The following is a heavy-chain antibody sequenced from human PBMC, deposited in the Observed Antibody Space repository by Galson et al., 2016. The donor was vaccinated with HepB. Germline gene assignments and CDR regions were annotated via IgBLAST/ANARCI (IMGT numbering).Heavy chain of an antibody. D-gene: IGHD4-11*01. J-gene: IGHJ3*01. CDR3: ARGPHDYTNRLDAFDV. CDR1: GYTFTAYT. Sequence: SVKVSCKASGYTFTAYTLHWVRQAPGQRLEWMGWINPGYGDTKSSQDFQGRVTFSRDTSASTVYMSLSSLRSEDTAVYYCARGPHDYTNRLDAFDVWGHGTMVTVSS. CDR2: INPGYGDT. V-gene: IGHV1-3*01.